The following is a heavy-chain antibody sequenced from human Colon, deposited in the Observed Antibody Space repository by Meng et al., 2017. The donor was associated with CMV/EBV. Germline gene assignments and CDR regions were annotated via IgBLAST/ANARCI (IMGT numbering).Heavy chain of an antibody. J-gene: IGHJ4*02. CDR2: INHSGST. Sequence: QVQLQDSGPGLVKPSGTLSLTWVVYGAFSGYYGGWIRQAPGKGLEWIGEINHSGSTSYNPSLKSRVTISVDMSKNQFSLKLSSVTAADTAVYYCAHGSSIATTYWGQGTLVTVSS. CDR3: AHGSSIATTY. D-gene: IGHD5-24*01. CDR1: GAFSGYY. V-gene: IGHV4-34*01.